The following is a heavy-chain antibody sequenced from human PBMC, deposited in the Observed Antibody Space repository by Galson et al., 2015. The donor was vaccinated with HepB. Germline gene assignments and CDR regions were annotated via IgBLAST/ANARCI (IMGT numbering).Heavy chain of an antibody. CDR3: AKWRGGTYSTYHFDS. Sequence: SLRLSCAASGFTFSTYAMSWVRQAPGKGLEWVSSINDDGRGTFYADSVKGRFTISRDNAKNTLYLQMNSLRAEDTAVYYCAKWRGGTYSTYHFDSWGQGTLVTVSS. CDR2: INDDGRGT. D-gene: IGHD1-26*01. J-gene: IGHJ4*02. V-gene: IGHV3-23*01. CDR1: GFTFSTYA.